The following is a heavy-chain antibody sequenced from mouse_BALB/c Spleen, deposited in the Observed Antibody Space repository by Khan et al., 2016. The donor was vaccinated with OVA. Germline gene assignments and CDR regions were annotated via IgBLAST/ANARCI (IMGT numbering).Heavy chain of an antibody. CDR3: VRVDGRSGVDY. CDR1: GFTFRRSP. J-gene: IGHJ2*02. CDR2: IGSGGSA. D-gene: IGHD1-1*01. V-gene: IGHV5-6-5*01. Sequence: EVELVESGGGLVKPGGSLKLSCAASGFTFRRSPLPWFRPTPEKRLEWVSSIGSGGSAYHPDSVKGRFAISRDIARNILFLQMSSLRSEDTAMYFCVRVDGRSGVDYWRQGTSLTVSS.